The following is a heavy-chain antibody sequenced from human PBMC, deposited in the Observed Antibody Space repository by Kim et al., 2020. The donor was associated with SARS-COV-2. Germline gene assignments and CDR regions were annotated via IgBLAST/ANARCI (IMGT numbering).Heavy chain of an antibody. CDR1: GFTFSSYS. J-gene: IGHJ4*02. CDR3: ASYYYDSSGYYSNFDY. V-gene: IGHV3-21*01. CDR2: ISSSSSYI. Sequence: GGSLRLSCAASGFTFSSYSMNWVRQAPGKGLEWVSSISSSSSYIYYADSVKGRFTISRDNAKNSLYLQMNSLRAEDTAVYYCASYYYDSSGYYSNFDYWGQGTLVTVSS. D-gene: IGHD3-22*01.